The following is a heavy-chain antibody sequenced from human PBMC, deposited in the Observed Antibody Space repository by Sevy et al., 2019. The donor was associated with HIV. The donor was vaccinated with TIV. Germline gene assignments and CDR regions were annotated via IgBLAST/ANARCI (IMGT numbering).Heavy chain of an antibody. J-gene: IGHJ6*03. V-gene: IGHV3-11*01. D-gene: IGHD7-27*01. Sequence: GGSLRLSCTGSEFTFSDYYMSWIRQTPGKGLEWVSYISSSGYTIYYADSVKGRFTISRDNAKNSGYLQMNSLRAEDTAVYYCARRKGIHNWGGDRYYYMDVWGKGTTVTVSS. CDR2: ISSSGYTI. CDR3: ARRKGIHNWGGDRYYYMDV. CDR1: EFTFSDYY.